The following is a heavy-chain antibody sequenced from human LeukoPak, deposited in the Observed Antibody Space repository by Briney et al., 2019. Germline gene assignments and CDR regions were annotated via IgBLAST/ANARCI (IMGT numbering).Heavy chain of an antibody. D-gene: IGHD2-2*02. CDR3: TSSSTSCYNCGCDLGDC. Sequence: GGSLRLSCAASGFTFSNAWMSWVRQAPGKGLEWIGHIKSKSDGGTTGYAAPVEGRFTISRDDSKNTLYLQMNSLKTEDTAVYYCTSSSTSCYNCGCDLGDCWGQGTQVIVSS. V-gene: IGHV3-15*01. CDR2: IKSKSDGGTT. CDR1: GFTFSNAW. J-gene: IGHJ4*02.